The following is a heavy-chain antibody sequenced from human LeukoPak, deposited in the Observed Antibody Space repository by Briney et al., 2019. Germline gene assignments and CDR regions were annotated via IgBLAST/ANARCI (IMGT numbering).Heavy chain of an antibody. CDR3: ARAASDYGDYGSFRELGY. CDR2: IIPIFGTA. CDR1: GGTFSSYA. Sequence: GASVKVSCTASGGTFSSYAISWVRQAPGQGLEWMGGIIPIFGTANYAQKFQGRVTITADESTSTAYMELSSLRSEDTAVYYCARAASDYGDYGSFRELGYWGQGTLVSVSS. D-gene: IGHD4-17*01. V-gene: IGHV1-69*13. J-gene: IGHJ4*02.